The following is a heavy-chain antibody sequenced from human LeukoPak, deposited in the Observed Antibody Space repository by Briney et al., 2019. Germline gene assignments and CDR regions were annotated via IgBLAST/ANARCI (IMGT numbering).Heavy chain of an antibody. D-gene: IGHD1-26*01. CDR1: GFTFSSYA. J-gene: IGHJ5*02. V-gene: IGHV3-23*01. CDR3: ASQRIVGTLGEPA. Sequence: GGSLRLSCAASGFTFSSYAMSWVRQAPGKGLEWVSAISGSGGSTYYADSVKGRFTISRDNSKNTLYLQMESLRAEDTAVYYCASQRIVGTLGEPAWGQGTLVTVSS. CDR2: ISGSGGST.